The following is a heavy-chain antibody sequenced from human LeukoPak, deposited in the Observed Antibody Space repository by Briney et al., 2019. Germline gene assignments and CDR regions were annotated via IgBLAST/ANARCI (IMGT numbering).Heavy chain of an antibody. Sequence: GGSLRLSCAASVFTFSSYCMHWVRQAPGKGLVWVSRIHPDGSSTTYADSVKGRFTISRDNAKNTLYLQMNSLRAEDTAVYYCARERAAGFDYWGQGPLVTVSS. CDR3: ARERAAGFDY. CDR2: IHPDGSST. J-gene: IGHJ4*02. V-gene: IGHV3-74*01. CDR1: VFTFSSYC. D-gene: IGHD6-13*01.